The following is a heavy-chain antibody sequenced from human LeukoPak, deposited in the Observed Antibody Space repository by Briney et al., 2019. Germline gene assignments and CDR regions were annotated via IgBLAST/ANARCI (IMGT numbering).Heavy chain of an antibody. CDR1: GGSISSISSNNYH. CDR2: IYYSGST. V-gene: IGHV4-39*01. CDR3: ARGRADCSSTSCQSWSDP. J-gene: IGHJ5*02. D-gene: IGHD2-2*01. Sequence: SETLSLTCIVSGGSISSISSNNYHWGWIRQPPGKGLEWIGSIYYSGSTYYNPSLKSRVTISVDTSKNQFSLKLSSVTAADTAVYYCARGRADCSSTSCQSWSDPWGQGTLVTVSS.